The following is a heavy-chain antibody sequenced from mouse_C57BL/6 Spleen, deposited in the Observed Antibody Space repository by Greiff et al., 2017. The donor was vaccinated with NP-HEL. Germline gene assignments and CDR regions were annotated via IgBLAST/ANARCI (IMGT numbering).Heavy chain of an antibody. CDR2: IDPSDSYT. Sequence: QVQLKQPGAELVMPGASVKLSCKASGYTFTSYWMHWVKQRPGQGLEWIGEIDPSDSYTNYNQKFKGKSTLTVDKSSSTAYMQLSSLTSEDSAVYYCARRKKDGYPYAMDYWGQGTSVTVSS. V-gene: IGHV1-69*01. CDR1: GYTFTSYW. D-gene: IGHD2-3*01. CDR3: ARRKKDGYPYAMDY. J-gene: IGHJ4*01.